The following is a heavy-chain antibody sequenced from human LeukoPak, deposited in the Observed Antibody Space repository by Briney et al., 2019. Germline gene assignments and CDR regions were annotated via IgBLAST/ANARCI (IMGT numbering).Heavy chain of an antibody. D-gene: IGHD3-22*01. CDR3: ARRIVDYYDSSGYSWDY. J-gene: IGHJ4*02. CDR1: GYSFTSYW. V-gene: IGHV5-51*01. CDR2: IYPGDSDT. Sequence: GESLKISCKGSGYSFTSYWIGWVRQMPGKGLEWVGIIYPGDSDTRYSPSFQGQVTISAGKSISTAYLQWSSLKASDTAMYYCARRIVDYYDSSGYSWDYWGQGTLVTVFS.